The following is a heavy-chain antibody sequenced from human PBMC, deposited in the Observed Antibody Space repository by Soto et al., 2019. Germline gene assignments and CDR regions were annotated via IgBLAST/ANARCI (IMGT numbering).Heavy chain of an antibody. Sequence: ETLSLSCAASGFTFSSYGMNWVRQAPGKGLEWVSALSGSGDTTYYADSVRGRFSISRDNSKNTLYLQMSSLRGEDTAVYYCAKGTQFFYYYAMDVWGQGTTVTVSS. J-gene: IGHJ6*02. CDR2: LSGSGDTT. V-gene: IGHV3-23*01. CDR3: AKGTQFFYYYAMDV. CDR1: GFTFSSYG.